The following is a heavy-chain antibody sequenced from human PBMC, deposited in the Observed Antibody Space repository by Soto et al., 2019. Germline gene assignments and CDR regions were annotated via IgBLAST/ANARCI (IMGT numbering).Heavy chain of an antibody. Sequence: ASVKVSCKASGFTFTSSAVQWVRQARGQRLEWIGWIVAGNGNTKYSQKFQGRVTITRDTSASTAYMELSSLRSEDTAVYYCARVASSGYWYYFDYWGQGTLVTVSS. CDR3: ARVASSGYWYYFDY. V-gene: IGHV1-3*01. J-gene: IGHJ4*02. D-gene: IGHD3-22*01. CDR2: IVAGNGNT. CDR1: GFTFTSSA.